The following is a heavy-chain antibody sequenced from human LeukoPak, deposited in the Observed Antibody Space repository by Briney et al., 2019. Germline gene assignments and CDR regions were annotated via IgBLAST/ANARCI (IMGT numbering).Heavy chain of an antibody. J-gene: IGHJ1*01. V-gene: IGHV3-48*04. D-gene: IGHD2-2*01. CDR1: GFTFSRDS. CDR2: ISSSSTTI. Sequence: GGSLRLSCAASGFTFSRDSMNWVRQAPGKGLEWVSYISSSSTTIHYADSVKGRFTISRDNAKNSLYLQMNSLRAEDTAVYYCASPDVVVVPAATRQYFQHWGQGTLVTVSS. CDR3: ASPDVVVVPAATRQYFQH.